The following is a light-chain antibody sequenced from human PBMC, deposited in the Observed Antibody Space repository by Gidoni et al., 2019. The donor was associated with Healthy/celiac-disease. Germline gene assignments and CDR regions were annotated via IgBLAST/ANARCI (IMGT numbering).Light chain of an antibody. CDR3: QQYNNWPRRT. CDR1: PSVSSN. CDR2: GAS. Sequence: EIVMTQSPATLSVSPGERTTLSCRASPSVSSNLAWYQQKPGQAPRLLIYGASTRATGIPARFSGSGSGTEFTLTISSLQSEDFAVYYCQQYNNWPRRTFGQGTKLEIK. J-gene: IGKJ2*01. V-gene: IGKV3-15*01.